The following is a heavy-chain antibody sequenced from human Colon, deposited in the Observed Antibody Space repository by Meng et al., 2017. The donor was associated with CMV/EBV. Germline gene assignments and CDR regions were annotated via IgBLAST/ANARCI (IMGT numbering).Heavy chain of an antibody. CDR3: ARARAFVVVPAAMTEHDY. CDR1: GYTFTVYG. CDR2: ISAYNGKT. J-gene: IGHJ4*02. D-gene: IGHD2-2*01. Sequence: ASVKVSCKASGYTFTVYGINWVRQAPGQGLEWMGWISAYNGKTNYAQKLQGRVTMTTDTSTGTAYMELRSLRSDDTAVYYCARARAFVVVPAAMTEHDYWGQGTLVTVSS. V-gene: IGHV1-18*01.